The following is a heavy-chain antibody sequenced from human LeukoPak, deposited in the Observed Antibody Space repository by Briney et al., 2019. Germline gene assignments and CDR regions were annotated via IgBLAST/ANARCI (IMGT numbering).Heavy chain of an antibody. J-gene: IGHJ4*02. CDR2: ISGSGGST. V-gene: IGHV3-23*01. CDR3: AKGSGYYYVGFDY. D-gene: IGHD3-22*01. CDR1: GFTLSTYA. Sequence: PGGSLRLSCAASGFTLSTYAMSWVRQAPGKGLEWVSVISGSGGSTYYADSVKGRFTISRDNSKNTLYLQMNSLRAEDTAVYYCAKGSGYYYVGFDYWGQGTLVTVSS.